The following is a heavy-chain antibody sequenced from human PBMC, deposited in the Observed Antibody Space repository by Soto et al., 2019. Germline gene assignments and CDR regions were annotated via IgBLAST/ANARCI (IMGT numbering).Heavy chain of an antibody. CDR2: ITVSGHRT. D-gene: IGHD5-12*01. J-gene: IGHJ4*02. Sequence: GSLRLSSAPSGFTFSNYAMTWVRHSPGKWLEWVSSITVSGHRTYHADSVKGRFSISRDNSKSTAYLEMNRLRAEDTAVYYCANNVYGGYVYFDYWGQGTPVTVSS. V-gene: IGHV3-23*01. CDR3: ANNVYGGYVYFDY. CDR1: GFTFSNYA.